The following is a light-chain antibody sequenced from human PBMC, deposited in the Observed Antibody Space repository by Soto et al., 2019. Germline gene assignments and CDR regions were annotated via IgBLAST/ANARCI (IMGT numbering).Light chain of an antibody. CDR2: GAS. V-gene: IGKV3-15*01. Sequence: EIVMTQSPATLSVSPGERVTLSCRASQSVGTNLAWYQQKPGQAPRLLILGASTRASGIPAKFSGSGSGTEFTLSIGSLQSEDFAIYYCQQRGTWPTFGQGTKVDIK. CDR1: QSVGTN. J-gene: IGKJ1*01. CDR3: QQRGTWPT.